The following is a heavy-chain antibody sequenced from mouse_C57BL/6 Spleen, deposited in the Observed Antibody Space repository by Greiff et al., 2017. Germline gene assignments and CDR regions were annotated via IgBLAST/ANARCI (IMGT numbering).Heavy chain of an antibody. J-gene: IGHJ1*03. Sequence: EVQLQQSGPELVKPGASVKISCKASGYTFTDYYMNWVKQSHGKSLEWIGDINPNNGGTRYNQKFKGKAKLPVDKSSSTAYMELRSLTSEDSAVYYCARDVPSYWYFDVWGTGTTVTVSS. CDR3: ARDVPSYWYFDV. CDR1: GYTFTDYY. V-gene: IGHV1-26*01. CDR2: INPNNGGT.